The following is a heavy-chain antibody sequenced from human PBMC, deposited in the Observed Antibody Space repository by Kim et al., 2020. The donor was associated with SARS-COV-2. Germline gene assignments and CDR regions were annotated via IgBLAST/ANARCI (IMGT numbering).Heavy chain of an antibody. V-gene: IGHV4-39*01. CDR1: GGSISSSSYY. Sequence: SETLSLTCTVSGGSISSSSYYWGWIRQPPGKGLEWIGSIYYSGSTYYNPSLKSRVTISVDTSKNQFSLKLSSVTAADTAVYYCARQGDDYGGNLVDYWGQGTLVTVSS. J-gene: IGHJ4*02. D-gene: IGHD4-17*01. CDR2: IYYSGST. CDR3: ARQGDDYGGNLVDY.